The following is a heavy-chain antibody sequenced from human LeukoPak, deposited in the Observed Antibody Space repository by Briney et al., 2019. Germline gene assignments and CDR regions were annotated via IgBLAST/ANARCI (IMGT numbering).Heavy chain of an antibody. J-gene: IGHJ4*02. CDR1: GFTFGSFS. D-gene: IGHD4-17*01. CDR3: ARDLYGDYYFDY. V-gene: IGHV3-21*01. CDR2: ISSSGTYI. Sequence: GGSLRLSCAASGFTFGSFSMTWVRQAPGKGLEWVSSISSSGTYIYYADSVKGRFTISRDNAKNSLYLQMNSLRAEDTAVYYCARDLYGDYYFDYWGQGTLVTVSS.